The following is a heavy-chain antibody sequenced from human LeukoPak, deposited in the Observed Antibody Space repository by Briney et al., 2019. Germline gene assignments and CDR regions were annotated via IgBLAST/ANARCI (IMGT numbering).Heavy chain of an antibody. V-gene: IGHV4-4*07. CDR3: ARATRMPDFDC. D-gene: IGHD2-2*01. CDR2: IYTSGST. J-gene: IGHJ4*02. Sequence: PSETLSLICTVSGGSISNYYWNWIRQPAGKGLEWIGRIYTSGSTYYNPSLKSRVTMSVDTSKNHFSLKLTSVTAADTAMYYCARATRMPDFDCWGQGTLVTVSS. CDR1: GGSISNYY.